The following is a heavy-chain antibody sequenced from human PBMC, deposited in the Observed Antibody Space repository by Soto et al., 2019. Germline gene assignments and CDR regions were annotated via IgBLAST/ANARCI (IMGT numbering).Heavy chain of an antibody. V-gene: IGHV1-69*06. CDR1: GGTFSSYS. J-gene: IGHJ3*02. CDR2: IIPIFGTA. CDR3: ARDESKGSAYSSGWYAFDI. Sequence: SVKVSCKASGGTFSSYSISWVLQAPGQGLEWMGGIIPIFGTANYAQKFQGRVTITADKSTSTAYMELSSLRSEDTAVYYCARDESKGSAYSSGWYAFDIWGQGTMVTVSS. D-gene: IGHD6-19*01.